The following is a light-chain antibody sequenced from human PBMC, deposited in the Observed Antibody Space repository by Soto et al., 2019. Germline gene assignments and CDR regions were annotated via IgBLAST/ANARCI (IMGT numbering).Light chain of an antibody. V-gene: IGLV2-8*01. CDR3: SSYAGSKGV. J-gene: IGLJ2*01. CDR1: SSDVGGYNY. Sequence: QSVLTQPPSASGSPGQSVTISCTGTSSDVGGYNYVSWYQQHPGKAPTLMIYEVSKRPSGVPDRFSGSKSGNTASLTVSGLQAEDEADYCCSSYAGSKGVFGGGTKVTVL. CDR2: EVS.